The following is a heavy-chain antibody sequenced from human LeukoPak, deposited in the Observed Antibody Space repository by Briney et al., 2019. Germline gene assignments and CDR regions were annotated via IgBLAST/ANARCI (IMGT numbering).Heavy chain of an antibody. D-gene: IGHD3-3*01. CDR2: IYTSGST. Sequence: SETLSLTCTVSGGSISNGSYYWSWIRQPAGKGLEWIGRIYTSGSTNYNPSLKSRVTISVDTSKNQFSLKLSSVTAADTAVYYCARDIGDFWSGYYRYWGQGTLVTVSS. V-gene: IGHV4-61*02. CDR1: GGSISNGSYY. CDR3: ARDIGDFWSGYYRY. J-gene: IGHJ4*02.